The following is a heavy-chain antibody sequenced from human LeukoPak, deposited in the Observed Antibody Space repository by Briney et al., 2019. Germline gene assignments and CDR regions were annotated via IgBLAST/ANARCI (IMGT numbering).Heavy chain of an antibody. V-gene: IGHV1-69*05. CDR1: GGTFSSYA. D-gene: IGHD5-18*01. CDR2: IIPIFGTA. CDR3: ARVGYSYGYHYFDY. Sequence: ASVKVSCKASGGTFSSYAISWVRQAPGQGLEWMGGIIPIFGTANYAQKFQGRVTITTDESTSTAYMELSSLRSEDTAVCYCARVGYSYGYHYFDYWGQGTLVTVSS. J-gene: IGHJ4*02.